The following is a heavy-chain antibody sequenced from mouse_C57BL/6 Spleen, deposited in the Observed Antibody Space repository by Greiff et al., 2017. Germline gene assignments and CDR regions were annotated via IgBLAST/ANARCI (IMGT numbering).Heavy chain of an antibody. CDR1: GYTFTSYL. CDR2: INPSNGDT. V-gene: IGHV1-53*01. CDR3: ASGNGYYDY. D-gene: IGHD2-3*01. Sequence: QVHVKQPGTELVKPGASVKLSCKASGYTFTSYLMHWVKQRPGQGLEWIGNINPSNGDTNYNEKFKSKATLTVDKSSSTAYMQLSSLTSEASAVYYCASGNGYYDYWGQGTSVTVSS. J-gene: IGHJ4*01.